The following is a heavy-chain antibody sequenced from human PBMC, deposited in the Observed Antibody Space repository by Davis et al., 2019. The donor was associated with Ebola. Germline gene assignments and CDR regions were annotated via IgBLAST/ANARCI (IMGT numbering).Heavy chain of an antibody. CDR1: GFGFGDYY. J-gene: IGHJ5*02. V-gene: IGHV3-11*01. Sequence: GGSLRLSCAASGFGFGDYYMSWIRQAPGKGLEWVSYISSTGSTTYYADSVKGRFTISRDNAKNSLYLQMNSLRAEDTAVYYCARDGYCSGGTCYFKYGFDPWGQGTLVTVSS. CDR3: ARDGYCSGGTCYFKYGFDP. D-gene: IGHD2-15*01. CDR2: ISSTGSTT.